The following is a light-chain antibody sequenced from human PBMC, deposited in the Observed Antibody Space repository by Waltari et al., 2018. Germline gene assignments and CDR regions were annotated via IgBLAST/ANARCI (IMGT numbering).Light chain of an antibody. CDR1: SNDIGGYDH. V-gene: IGLV2-8*01. Sequence: QSALTQPPSASGSPGQSVTISCTGTSNDIGGYDHVSWSQQHPGKAPKPMIYEVTQRPSGVPDRCSGSKSGNTASLTVSGLQAEDEADYYCCSYAGSNNLGVFGGGTKLTVL. J-gene: IGLJ3*02. CDR3: CSYAGSNNLGV. CDR2: EVT.